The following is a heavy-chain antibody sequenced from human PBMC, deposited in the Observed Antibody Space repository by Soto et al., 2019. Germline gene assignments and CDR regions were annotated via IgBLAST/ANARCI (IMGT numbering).Heavy chain of an antibody. CDR2: IYWDDDK. Sequence: SGPTLVNPTQTLTLTCTFSGFSLTSSGVGVGWIRQPPGKALEWLALIYWDDDKRYCPSLRSRLAITKDTSGNQVVLTMTNMDPVDTATYFCAHRLTLNSDWDYGRFDYWGQGTLVTVS. D-gene: IGHD4-17*01. CDR1: GFSLTSSGVG. J-gene: IGHJ4*02. CDR3: AHRLTLNSDWDYGRFDY. V-gene: IGHV2-5*02.